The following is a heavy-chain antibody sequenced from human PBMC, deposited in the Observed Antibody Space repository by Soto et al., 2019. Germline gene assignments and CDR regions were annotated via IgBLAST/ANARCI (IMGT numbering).Heavy chain of an antibody. V-gene: IGHV4-39*01. CDR2: IYYTGST. CDR3: ARLGGVIAASDFYY. D-gene: IGHD2-15*01. CDR1: GDSISTSAYY. J-gene: IGHJ4*02. Sequence: PSETLSLTCTVSGDSISTSAYYWGWVRQPPGKGLEWVGTIYYTGSTYYNPPLESRVTMSLQTSKNQFSLNLTSVTAADTAVYYCARLGGVIAASDFYYWGQGALVTVSS.